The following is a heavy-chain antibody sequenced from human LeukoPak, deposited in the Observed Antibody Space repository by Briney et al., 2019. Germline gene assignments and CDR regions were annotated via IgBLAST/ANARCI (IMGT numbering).Heavy chain of an antibody. CDR2: IIPILGIA. CDR1: GGTFSSYA. CDR3: ASNYYDSSGPDIYFDY. Sequence: ASVKVSCKASGGTFSSYAISWVRQAPGQGHEWMGRIIPILGIANYAQKFQGRVTITADKSTSTAYMELSSLRSEDTAVYYCASNYYDSSGPDIYFDYWGQGTLVTVSS. V-gene: IGHV1-69*04. D-gene: IGHD3-22*01. J-gene: IGHJ4*02.